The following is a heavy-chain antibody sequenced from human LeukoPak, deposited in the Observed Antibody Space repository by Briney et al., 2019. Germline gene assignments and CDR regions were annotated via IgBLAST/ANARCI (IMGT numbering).Heavy chain of an antibody. V-gene: IGHV1-46*01. CDR2: INPSGGST. Sequence: ASVTVSCKASGYTFTSYYMHWVRQAPGQGLEWLGIINPSGGSTSYAQKFQGRVTMTRDTSTSTVYMELSSLRSEDTAVYYCAREFVGGYSCLDYWGQGTLVTVSS. D-gene: IGHD2-15*01. J-gene: IGHJ4*02. CDR3: AREFVGGYSCLDY. CDR1: GYTFTSYY.